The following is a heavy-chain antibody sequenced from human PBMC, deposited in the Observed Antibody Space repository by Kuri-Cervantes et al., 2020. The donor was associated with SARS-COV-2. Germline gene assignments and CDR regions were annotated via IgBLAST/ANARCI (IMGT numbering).Heavy chain of an antibody. D-gene: IGHD3-22*01. J-gene: IGHJ6*02. Sequence: EALKISFAASGFPLRSFAMSWVRQAPGKGLEWVFAISGSGGSTYYPDSVKGRFTISRDNSKNTLYLQMNSLRAEDTAVYYCAKEGPTGYYDRSGDVYDYYYGMDVWGQGTTVTVSS. CDR2: ISGSGGST. V-gene: IGHV3-23*01. CDR3: AKEGPTGYYDRSGDVYDYYYGMDV. CDR1: GFPLRSFA.